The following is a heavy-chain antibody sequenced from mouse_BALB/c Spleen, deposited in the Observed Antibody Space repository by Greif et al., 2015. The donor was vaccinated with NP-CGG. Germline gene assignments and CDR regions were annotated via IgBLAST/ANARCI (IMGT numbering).Heavy chain of an antibody. CDR1: GYAFTNYW. Sequence: QVQLQQPGAELVRPGTSVKISCKASGYAFTNYWLGWVKQRPGHGLEWIGDIYPGSGDTYYNEKFKGKATLTADKSSSTAYMQLSSLTSEDSAVYFCARRGDRYDGIYYFDYWGQGTTLTVSS. CDR3: ARRGDRYDGIYYFDY. D-gene: IGHD2-14*01. V-gene: IGHV1-63*01. J-gene: IGHJ2*01. CDR2: IYPGSGDT.